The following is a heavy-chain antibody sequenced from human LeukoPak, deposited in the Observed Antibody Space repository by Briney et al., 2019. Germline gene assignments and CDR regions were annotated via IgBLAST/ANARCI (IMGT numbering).Heavy chain of an antibody. CDR2: IYYSGST. Sequence: SETLSLTCTVSGGSISSYYWSWIRQPPGKGLEWIGYIYYSGSTSYNPSPKSRVTISVDTSKNQFSLKLSSVTAADTAVYYCARGVELLWFGELLRYFDYWGQGTLVTVSS. J-gene: IGHJ4*02. CDR1: GGSISSYY. V-gene: IGHV4-59*01. CDR3: ARGVELLWFGELLRYFDY. D-gene: IGHD3-10*01.